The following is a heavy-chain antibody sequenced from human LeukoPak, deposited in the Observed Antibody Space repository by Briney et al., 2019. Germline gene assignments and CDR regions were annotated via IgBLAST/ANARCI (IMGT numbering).Heavy chain of an antibody. Sequence: RGSLRLSSTAPGYTFSGHWIHSVRHAPGGGLGWGSRINEDGTDSMYAESVKGRFTISRDNAENTAYLQMNSLRAEDTAVYYCVRDETLWTLDWWGQGTLVSVSS. CDR1: GYTFSGHW. V-gene: IGHV3-74*03. CDR2: INEDGTDS. J-gene: IGHJ4*02. D-gene: IGHD1-1*01. CDR3: VRDETLWTLDW.